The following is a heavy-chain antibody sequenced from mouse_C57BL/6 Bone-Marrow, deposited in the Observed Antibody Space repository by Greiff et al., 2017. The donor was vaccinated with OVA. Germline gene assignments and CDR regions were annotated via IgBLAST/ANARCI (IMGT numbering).Heavy chain of an antibody. V-gene: IGHV1-64*01. J-gene: IGHJ4*01. Sequence: QVQLQQPGAELVKPGASVKLSCKASGYTFTSYWMHWVKQRPGQGLEWIGMIHPNSGSTNYNEKFKSKATLTVDKSSSTAYMQLSSLTSEDSAVYYCAREGGYFFYAMDYWGQGTSVTVSS. CDR3: AREGGYFFYAMDY. CDR1: GYTFTSYW. D-gene: IGHD2-3*01. CDR2: IHPNSGST.